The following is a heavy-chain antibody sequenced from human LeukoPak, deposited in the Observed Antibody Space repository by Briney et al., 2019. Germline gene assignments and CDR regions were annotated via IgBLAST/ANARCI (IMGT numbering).Heavy chain of an antibody. Sequence: GGSLRLSCAASGFTFSSYSMNWVRQAPGKGLEWVSYISSSSSTIYYADSVTGRFTISRDNAKNSLYLQMNSLRAEDTAVYYCAKGIRTANRYCSGGSCYHWGQGTLVTVSS. CDR2: ISSSSSTI. CDR1: GFTFSSYS. V-gene: IGHV3-48*04. D-gene: IGHD2-15*01. CDR3: AKGIRTANRYCSGGSCYH. J-gene: IGHJ5*02.